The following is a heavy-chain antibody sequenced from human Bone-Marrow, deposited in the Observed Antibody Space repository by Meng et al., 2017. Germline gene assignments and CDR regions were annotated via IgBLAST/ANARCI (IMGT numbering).Heavy chain of an antibody. Sequence: QQWGAGLLKPSETLSLTCVVSGGSFSDYYWSWIRQPPGKGLEWIGEINHSGSTNYNPSLESRATISVDTSQNNLSLKLSSVTAADSAVYYCARGPTTMAHDFDYWGQGTLVTVSS. CDR3: ARGPTTMAHDFDY. CDR1: GGSFSDYY. V-gene: IGHV4-34*01. D-gene: IGHD4-11*01. CDR2: INHSGST. J-gene: IGHJ4*02.